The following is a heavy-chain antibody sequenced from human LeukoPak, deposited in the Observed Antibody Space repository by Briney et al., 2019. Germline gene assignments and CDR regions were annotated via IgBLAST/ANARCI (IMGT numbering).Heavy chain of an antibody. Sequence: SETLSLTCAVSGYSISSSNWWGWIRQPPGKGLEWIGYIYYSGSTNYNPSLKSRVTMSVDTSKNQFSLNLSSVTAADTAVYYCARGPPPDFDYWGRGTLVTVSS. CDR3: ARGPPPDFDY. J-gene: IGHJ4*02. CDR1: GYSISSSNW. V-gene: IGHV4-28*03. CDR2: IYYSGST.